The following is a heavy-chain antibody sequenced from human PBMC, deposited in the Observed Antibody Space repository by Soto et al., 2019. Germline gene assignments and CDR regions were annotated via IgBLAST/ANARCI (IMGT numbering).Heavy chain of an antibody. V-gene: IGHV1-69*13. CDR3: ARGPPERKSWFEP. CDR2: IIPMFGTS. CDR1: GGTFSSYS. Sequence: AASVKVSCKASGGTFSSYSLSWVRQAPGQGLQYIGGIIPMFGTSNYAQKFQGRVTITADEYRTTAYMELRSLTSDDTALYYCARGPPERKSWFEPWGQGTLVTVSS. J-gene: IGHJ5*02.